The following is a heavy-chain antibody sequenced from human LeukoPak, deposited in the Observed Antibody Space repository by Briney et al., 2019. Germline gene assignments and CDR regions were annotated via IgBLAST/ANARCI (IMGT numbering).Heavy chain of an antibody. Sequence: SETLSLTCTVSGGSISGYYWTWIRQSAGKGLEWIGRIHTNGSTNYSPSLKSRVSMSLDTSKNQVSLKLNSVTAADTAVYCCARADFWSGHRFDLWGQGTLVRVST. D-gene: IGHD3-3*01. CDR3: ARADFWSGHRFDL. J-gene: IGHJ4*02. CDR2: IHTNGST. V-gene: IGHV4-4*07. CDR1: GGSISGYY.